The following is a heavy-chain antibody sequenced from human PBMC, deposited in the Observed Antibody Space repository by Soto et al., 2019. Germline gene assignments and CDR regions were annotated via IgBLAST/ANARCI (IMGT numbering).Heavy chain of an antibody. J-gene: IGHJ4*02. CDR1: GFSFSTYA. Sequence: RLSCAASGFSFSTYAMTWVRQAPGSGLEWVSSITPTGGSTHHAASVKGRFTISRDNSKNTLYLQMNSLRAEDTAVYYCAKNITEPGTRQFDYWGQGTLVTVSS. D-gene: IGHD6-13*01. CDR2: ITPTGGST. CDR3: AKNITEPGTRQFDY. V-gene: IGHV3-23*01.